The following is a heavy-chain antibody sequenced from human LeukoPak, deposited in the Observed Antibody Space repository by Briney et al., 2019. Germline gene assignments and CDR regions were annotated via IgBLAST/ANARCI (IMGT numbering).Heavy chain of an antibody. CDR1: GGSISSYY. V-gene: IGHV4-59*01. J-gene: IGHJ6*04. CDR2: IYYSGST. D-gene: IGHD2-2*01. Sequence: SETLSLTCTVSGGSISSYYWSWIRQPPGKGLEWIGYIYYSGSTNYNPSLKSQVTISVDPSKNQFSLKLSSVTAADTAVYYCAREGQSADYGMDVWGKGNTVTVSS. CDR3: AREGQSADYGMDV.